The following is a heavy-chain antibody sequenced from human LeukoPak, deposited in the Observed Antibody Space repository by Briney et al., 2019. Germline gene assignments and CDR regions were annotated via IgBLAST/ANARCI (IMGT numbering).Heavy chain of an antibody. CDR3: ARGRIQLWSDAFDI. J-gene: IGHJ3*02. D-gene: IGHD5-18*01. CDR2: IKQDGSEK. V-gene: IGHV3-7*01. CDR1: GFTFSSYW. Sequence: GGSLRLSCAASGFTFSSYWMSWVRQAPGKGLEWVANIKQDGSEKYYVDSVKGRFTISRDNAKNSLYLQMNSLRAEDTAVYYCARGRIQLWSDAFDIWGQGTMVTASS.